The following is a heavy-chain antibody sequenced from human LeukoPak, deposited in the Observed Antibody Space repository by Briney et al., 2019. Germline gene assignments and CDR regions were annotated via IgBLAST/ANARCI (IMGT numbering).Heavy chain of an antibody. J-gene: IGHJ4*02. CDR1: GYTFTGYY. D-gene: IGHD6-19*01. Sequence: ASGKVSCKASGYTFTGYYMHWVRQAPGQGLEWMGWINPNSGGTNYAQKFQGRVTMTRDTSISTAYMELSRLRSDDTAVYYCATHSSGWYIFDYWGQGTLVTVSS. V-gene: IGHV1-2*02. CDR3: ATHSSGWYIFDY. CDR2: INPNSGGT.